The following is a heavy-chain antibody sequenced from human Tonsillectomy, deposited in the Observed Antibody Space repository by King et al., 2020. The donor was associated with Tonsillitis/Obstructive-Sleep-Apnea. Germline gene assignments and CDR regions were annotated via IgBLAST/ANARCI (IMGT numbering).Heavy chain of an antibody. D-gene: IGHD5-18*01. CDR3: ARGYSYGTYYFDH. V-gene: IGHV4-34*01. CDR1: GGSFSGYY. CDR2: INHSGST. J-gene: IGHJ4*02. Sequence: VQLQQWGAGLLKPSETLSLTCAVYGGSFSGYYWSWIRQPPGKGLEWIGEINHSGSTNYNPSLKSRVTISVDTSKNQFSLKLRSVTAADTAVYYCARGYSYGTYYFDHWGQGTLVTVSS.